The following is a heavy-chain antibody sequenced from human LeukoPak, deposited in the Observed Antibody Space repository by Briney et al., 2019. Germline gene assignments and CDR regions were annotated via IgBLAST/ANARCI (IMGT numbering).Heavy chain of an antibody. V-gene: IGHV3-30*03. CDR1: GFTFSSYG. J-gene: IGHJ4*02. CDR3: AREGYYGSGSPPSLYFDY. CDR2: TSSDLNVK. D-gene: IGHD3-10*01. Sequence: PGGSLRLSCAASGFTFSSYGMHWVRQAPGKGLEWVAVTSSDLNVKLYADSVKGRFTISRDNSRSTLYLQMNSLRPEGTAIYYCAREGYYGSGSPPSLYFDYWGQGTLVTVSS.